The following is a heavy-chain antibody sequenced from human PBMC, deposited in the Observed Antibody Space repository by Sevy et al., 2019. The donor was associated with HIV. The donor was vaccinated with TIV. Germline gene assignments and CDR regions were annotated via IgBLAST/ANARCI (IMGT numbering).Heavy chain of an antibody. D-gene: IGHD4-17*01. Sequence: GGSLRLSCAASGFTFSSYSMNWVRQAPGKGLEWVSSISSSSSYIYYADSVKGRFTISRDNAKNSLYLQMNSLRVEDTAVYYCARDGETTVVRTYYYGMDVWGQGTTVTVSS. V-gene: IGHV3-21*01. CDR2: ISSSSSYI. CDR1: GFTFSSYS. CDR3: ARDGETTVVRTYYYGMDV. J-gene: IGHJ6*02.